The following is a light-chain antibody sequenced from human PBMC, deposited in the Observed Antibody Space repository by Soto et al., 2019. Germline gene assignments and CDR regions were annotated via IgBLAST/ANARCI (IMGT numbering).Light chain of an antibody. V-gene: IGKV1-5*03. CDR2: KAS. CDR1: QTISSW. Sequence: DIQMTQSPSTLSGSVGDRVTITCRASQTISSWLAWYQQKPGKAPKLLIYKASTLKSGVPSRFSGSGSGTEFTITISSLQPDDFATYYCQHYNSYSEAFGQGTKGDIK. J-gene: IGKJ1*01. CDR3: QHYNSYSEA.